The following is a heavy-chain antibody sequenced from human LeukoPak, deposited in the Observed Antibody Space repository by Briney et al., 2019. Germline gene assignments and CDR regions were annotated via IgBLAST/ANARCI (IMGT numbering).Heavy chain of an antibody. J-gene: IGHJ4*02. Sequence: GRFTISRDNAKNSLYLQMNSLRAEDTAVYYCARDPYFSFDYWGQGTLVTVSS. D-gene: IGHD2/OR15-2a*01. CDR3: ARDPYFSFDY. V-gene: IGHV3-7*04.